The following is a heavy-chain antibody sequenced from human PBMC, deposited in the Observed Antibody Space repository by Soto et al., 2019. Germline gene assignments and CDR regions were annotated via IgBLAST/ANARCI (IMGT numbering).Heavy chain of an antibody. CDR1: GFTFSSYG. J-gene: IGHJ4*02. Sequence: QVQLVESGGGVVQPGRSLRLSCAASGFTFSSYGMHWVRQAPGKGLEWVAVISYDGSNKYYADSVKGRFTISRDNFKNTLYLQMNSLRAEDTAVYYCAKGGQQLEDYWGQGTLVTVSS. V-gene: IGHV3-30*18. CDR3: AKGGQQLEDY. D-gene: IGHD6-13*01. CDR2: ISYDGSNK.